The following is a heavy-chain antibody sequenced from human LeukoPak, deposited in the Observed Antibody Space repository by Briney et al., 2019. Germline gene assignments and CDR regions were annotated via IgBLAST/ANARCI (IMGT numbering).Heavy chain of an antibody. J-gene: IGHJ4*02. Sequence: SAYNGNTNYAQKLQGRVTMTTDTSTSTAYMELRSLRSDDTAVYYCARVAYHSSGWYFDYWGQGTLVTVSS. D-gene: IGHD6-19*01. CDR3: ARVAYHSSGWYFDY. CDR2: SAYNGNT. V-gene: IGHV1-18*01.